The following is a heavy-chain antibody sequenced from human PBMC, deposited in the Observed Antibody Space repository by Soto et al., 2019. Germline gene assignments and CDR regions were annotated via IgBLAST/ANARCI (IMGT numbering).Heavy chain of an antibody. D-gene: IGHD2-2*01. CDR3: ATRAPRYGCSTSCYGFDP. J-gene: IGHJ5*02. Sequence: GASVKVSCTDSGYTKTELSMHWVRQEKKKGLEWMGGFDPEDGETIYAQKFQGRVTMTEDTSTDTAYMELSSLRSEDTAVYYCATRAPRYGCSTSCYGFDPWGQGTLVTVSS. V-gene: IGHV1-24*01. CDR2: FDPEDGET. CDR1: GYTKTELS.